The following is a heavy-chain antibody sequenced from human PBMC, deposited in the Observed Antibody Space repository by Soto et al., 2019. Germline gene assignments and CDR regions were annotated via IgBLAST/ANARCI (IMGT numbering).Heavy chain of an antibody. CDR2: INHSGST. J-gene: IGHJ4*02. CDR1: GGSFSGYY. Sequence: QVQLQQWGAGLLKPSETLSLTCAVYGGSFSGYYWNWIRQPPGKGLEWIGEINHSGSTNYNPSLKSRVTISVDTFKTQFSLKLSSVTAADTAVYYCASGYGRNFDYWGQGTLVTVSS. CDR3: ASGYGRNFDY. D-gene: IGHD3-10*01. V-gene: IGHV4-34*01.